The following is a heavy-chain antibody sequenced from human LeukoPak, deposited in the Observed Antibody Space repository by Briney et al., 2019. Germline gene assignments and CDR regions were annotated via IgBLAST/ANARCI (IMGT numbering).Heavy chain of an antibody. J-gene: IGHJ4*02. D-gene: IGHD3-10*01. CDR1: GFTFSSYW. V-gene: IGHV3-74*01. Sequence: PGGSLRLSCAASGFTFSSYWMPWVRQAPGKGLVWVSRINSDGSSTSYADSVKGRFTISRDNAKNTLYLQMNSLRAEDTAVYYCAKDEYGSGSYYNAPGYWGQGTLVTVSS. CDR2: INSDGSST. CDR3: AKDEYGSGSYYNAPGY.